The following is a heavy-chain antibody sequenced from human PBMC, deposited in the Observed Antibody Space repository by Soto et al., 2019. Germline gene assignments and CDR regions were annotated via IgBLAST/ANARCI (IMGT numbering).Heavy chain of an antibody. CDR1: GYTFTSYG. D-gene: IGHD1-26*01. J-gene: IGHJ4*02. CDR3: AKDSSSTGIYTGRFDH. Sequence: QVQLVQSGAEVKKPGASVKVSCKASGYTFTSYGISWVRQAPGQGLEWMGWISAYNGNTNYAQKLQGRVTMTTDTSTSTAYMELRSLRSDDTAVYYCAKDSSSTGIYTGRFDHWGQGTLVTVSS. CDR2: ISAYNGNT. V-gene: IGHV1-18*01.